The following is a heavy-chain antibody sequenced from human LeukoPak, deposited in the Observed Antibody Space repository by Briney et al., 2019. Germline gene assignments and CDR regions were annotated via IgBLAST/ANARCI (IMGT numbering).Heavy chain of an antibody. D-gene: IGHD2-2*01. Sequence: GGSLRLSCAASGFPFRSYAMHWVRQAPGKGLEFVSAISVKGGSTYYANSVKGRFTISRDNSENTLYLQMGSLRAEDMAVYYCARSGSRSFLYYFYYCGQGALVTVSS. J-gene: IGHJ4*02. CDR2: ISVKGGST. CDR1: GFPFRSYA. CDR3: ARSGSRSFLYYFYY. V-gene: IGHV3-64*01.